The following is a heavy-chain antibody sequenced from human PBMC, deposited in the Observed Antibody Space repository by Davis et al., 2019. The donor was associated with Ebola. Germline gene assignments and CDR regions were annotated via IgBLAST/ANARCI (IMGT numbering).Heavy chain of an antibody. CDR1: GFTFSSYA. V-gene: IGHV3-23*01. CDR3: AKSGLSFGVVKYHYGMDV. Sequence: GGSLRLSCAASGFTFSSYAMNWVRQAPGKGLEWVSAISGSGGSTYYADSVKGRFTISRDNAKNSVYLQMNSLRAEDTAVYYCAKSGLSFGVVKYHYGMDVWGKGTTVTVSS. J-gene: IGHJ6*04. D-gene: IGHD3-3*01. CDR2: ISGSGGST.